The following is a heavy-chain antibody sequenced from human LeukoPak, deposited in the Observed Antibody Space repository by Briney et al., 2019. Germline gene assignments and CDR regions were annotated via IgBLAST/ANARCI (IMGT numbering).Heavy chain of an antibody. CDR3: ARAGMTTVVTRCFQH. D-gene: IGHD4-23*01. CDR1: GYTFNTSG. J-gene: IGHJ1*01. CDR2: ISGYNGYT. Sequence: GAPVKVSCKTSGYTFNTSGISWVRQTPGQGLEWMGWISGYNGYTIYAQKLQGRVAMTTDTSTSTAYMELRSLRSDDTAVYYCARAGMTTVVTRCFQHWGQGTLVTVSS. V-gene: IGHV1-18*01.